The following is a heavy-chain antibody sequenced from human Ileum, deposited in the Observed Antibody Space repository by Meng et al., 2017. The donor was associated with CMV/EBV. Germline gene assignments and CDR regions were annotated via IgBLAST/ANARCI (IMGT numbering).Heavy chain of an antibody. CDR3: AGDWGPYSSRGYFDP. V-gene: IGHV4-39*07. CDR2: IYYSGST. J-gene: IGHJ5*02. CDR1: GGSISSGTYY. Sequence: QVQLKESGPGLVTPSETLSLTCTVTGGSISSGTYYWAWIRQSPGKGLEWIGSIYYSGSTYDNPSLKSRVTMSVDMFKNQFSLKLTSVTAADTAVYYCAGDWGPYSSRGYFDPWGQGTLVTVSS. D-gene: IGHD6-13*01.